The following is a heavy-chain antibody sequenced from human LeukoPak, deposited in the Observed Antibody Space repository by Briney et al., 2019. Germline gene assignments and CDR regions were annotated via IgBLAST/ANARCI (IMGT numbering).Heavy chain of an antibody. CDR3: ARRDWGYYFDY. Sequence: SETLSLTCTVSGGSISSSSYYWGWIRQPPGKGLEWIGSIYYSGSTYYNPSLKSRVTISVDTSKNQLSLKVSTVTAADTAVYYCARRDWGYYFDYWGQGTLVTVSS. D-gene: IGHD7-27*01. CDR2: IYYSGST. V-gene: IGHV4-39*01. CDR1: GGSISSSSYY. J-gene: IGHJ4*02.